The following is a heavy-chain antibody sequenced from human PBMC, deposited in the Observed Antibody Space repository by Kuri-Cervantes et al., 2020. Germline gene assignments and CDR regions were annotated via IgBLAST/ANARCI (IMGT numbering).Heavy chain of an antibody. V-gene: IGHV3-33*01. CDR2: IWYDGSNK. Sequence: GGSLRLSCAASGFTFSSYGIHWVRQAPGKGLEWVAVIWYDGSNKYYADSVKGRFTISRDNSKNTLYLQMNSLRAEDTAVYYCARGYDFWSGSGNMDVWGKGTTVTVSS. CDR3: ARGYDFWSGSGNMDV. D-gene: IGHD3-3*01. CDR1: GFTFSSYG. J-gene: IGHJ6*03.